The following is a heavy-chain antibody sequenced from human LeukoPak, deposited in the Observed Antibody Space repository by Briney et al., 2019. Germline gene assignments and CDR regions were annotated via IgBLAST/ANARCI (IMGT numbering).Heavy chain of an antibody. J-gene: IGHJ6*02. Sequence: GESLKISCKGSGYSFTSYWISWVRQMPGKGLEWMGRIDPSDSYTNYSPSFQGHVTISADKSISTAYLQWSSLKASDTAMYYCARRLVSPYYYHGMDVWGQGTTVTVSS. V-gene: IGHV5-10-1*01. CDR2: IDPSDSYT. D-gene: IGHD6-6*01. CDR3: ARRLVSPYYYHGMDV. CDR1: GYSFTSYW.